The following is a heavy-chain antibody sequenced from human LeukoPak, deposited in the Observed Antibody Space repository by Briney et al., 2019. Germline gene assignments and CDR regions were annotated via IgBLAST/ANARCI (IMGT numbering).Heavy chain of an antibody. D-gene: IGHD5-24*01. CDR2: IYSGGST. CDR1: EFTVSSNY. Sequence: PGGSLRLSCAASEFTVSSNYMSWVRQAPGKGLEWVSVIYSGGSTYYADSVKGRFTISRHNSKNTLYLQMNSLRAEDTAVYYCARGRRWLPNDAFDIWGQGTMVTVSS. V-gene: IGHV3-53*04. CDR3: ARGRRWLPNDAFDI. J-gene: IGHJ3*02.